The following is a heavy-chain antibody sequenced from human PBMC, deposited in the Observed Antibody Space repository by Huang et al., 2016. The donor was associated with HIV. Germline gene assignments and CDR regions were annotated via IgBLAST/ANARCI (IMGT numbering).Heavy chain of an antibody. Sequence: QVQLVQSGAEVKKPGASVKVSCKSSGYTFTSYDINWVRQATGQGLEWMGWMNPNSGHTGYSQRFQGRVTMTRNTSISTAYMELSSLRSEDTGVYYGERALAGGWYFDYWGQGTLVTVSS. CDR1: GYTFTSYD. CDR2: MNPNSGHT. D-gene: IGHD6-19*01. V-gene: IGHV1-8*01. CDR3: ERALAGGWYFDY. J-gene: IGHJ4*02.